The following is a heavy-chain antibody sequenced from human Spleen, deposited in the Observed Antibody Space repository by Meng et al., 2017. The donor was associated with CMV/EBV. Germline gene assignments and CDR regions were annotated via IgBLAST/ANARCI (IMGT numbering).Heavy chain of an antibody. CDR1: GYTFTSYG. D-gene: IGHD4-11*01. J-gene: IGHJ6*02. Sequence: ASVKVSCKASGYTFTSYGVSWVRQAPGQGLEWMGWISGYSGYTKYAQKFQGRVTLTTDTSTSTAYMELTSLRSDDTAVYYCARDYSNYLEYYSGLDVWGQGTTVTVSS. V-gene: IGHV1-18*01. CDR2: ISGYSGYT. CDR3: ARDYSNYLEYYSGLDV.